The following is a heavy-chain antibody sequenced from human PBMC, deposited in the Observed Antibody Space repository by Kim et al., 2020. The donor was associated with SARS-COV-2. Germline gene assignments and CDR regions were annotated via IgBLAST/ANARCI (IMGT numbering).Heavy chain of an antibody. V-gene: IGHV1-58*01. D-gene: IGHD3-22*01. Sequence: AQKCQERVTITRDMSTSTAYMELSSLRSEDTAVYYCAADLDYDSSGYYDYWGQGTLVTVSS. CDR3: AADLDYDSSGYYDY. J-gene: IGHJ4*02.